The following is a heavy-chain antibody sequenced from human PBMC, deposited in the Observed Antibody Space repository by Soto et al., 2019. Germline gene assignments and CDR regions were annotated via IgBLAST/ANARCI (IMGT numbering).Heavy chain of an antibody. CDR2: ISAYNGNT. CDR1: GYTFTSYG. J-gene: IGHJ4*02. Sequence: ASVKVSCKASGYTFTSYGISWVRQAPGQGLEWMGWISAYNGNTNYAQKLQGRVTMTTDTSTSTAYMELRSLRSDDTAVYYCARALYGSWSPGLVDYWGQGTLVTVSS. CDR3: ARALYGSWSPGLVDY. V-gene: IGHV1-18*01. D-gene: IGHD3-10*01.